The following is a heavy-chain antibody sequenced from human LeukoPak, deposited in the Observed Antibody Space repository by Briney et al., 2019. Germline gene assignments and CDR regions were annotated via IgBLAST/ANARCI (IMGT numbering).Heavy chain of an antibody. CDR2: ISSSSTTI. Sequence: GGSLRLSCAASGLTFSNYEMNWVRQAPGKGLEWVSYISSSSTTIYYADSVKGRFTISRDNAKNSLYLQMNSLRDEDTAVYHCARDPTYDSSGYYHYYYGMDVWGQGTTVTVSS. CDR1: GLTFSNYE. D-gene: IGHD3-22*01. J-gene: IGHJ6*02. V-gene: IGHV3-48*02. CDR3: ARDPTYDSSGYYHYYYGMDV.